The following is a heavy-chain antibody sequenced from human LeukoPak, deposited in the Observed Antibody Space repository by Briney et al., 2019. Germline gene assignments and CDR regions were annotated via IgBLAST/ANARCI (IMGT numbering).Heavy chain of an antibody. Sequence: PSETLSLTCTVSGGSISSFYWNWIRQPPGKGLEWIGYIYYSGSTNYNPSLKSRVTISVDTSKNQFSLKLSSVTAADTAVYYCAMNPPSSWTYYYYYMDVWGKGTTVTVSS. V-gene: IGHV4-59*08. J-gene: IGHJ6*03. CDR3: AMNPPSSWTYYYYYMDV. CDR2: IYYSGST. D-gene: IGHD6-13*01. CDR1: GGSISSFY.